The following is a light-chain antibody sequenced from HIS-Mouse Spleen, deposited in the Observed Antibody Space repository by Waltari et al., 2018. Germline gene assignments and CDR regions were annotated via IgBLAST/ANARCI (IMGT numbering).Light chain of an antibody. CDR1: SSDVGGYNY. CDR3: SSYTSSSFNVV. J-gene: IGLJ2*01. V-gene: IGLV2-14*03. CDR2: DVS. Sequence: QSALTQPASVSGSPGQSITISCTGTSSDVGGYNYVSWYQQHPGKAPKLMIYDVSNRPPGVSNCFSGSKSGNTASLTISGLQAEDEADYYCSSYTSSSFNVVFGGGTKLTVL.